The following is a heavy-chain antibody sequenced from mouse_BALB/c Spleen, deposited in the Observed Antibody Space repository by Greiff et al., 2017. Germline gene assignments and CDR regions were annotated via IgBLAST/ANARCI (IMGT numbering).Heavy chain of an antibody. CDR1: GYTFTDYN. Sequence: SGPELVKPGASVKISCKASGYTFTDYNMHWVKQSHGKSLEWIGYIYPYNGGTGYNQKFKSKATLTVDNSSSTAYMELRSLTSEDSAVYYCARSEYGNLYWYFDVWGAGTTVTVSS. J-gene: IGHJ1*01. CDR2: IYPYNGGT. CDR3: ARSEYGNLYWYFDV. V-gene: IGHV1S29*02. D-gene: IGHD2-10*02.